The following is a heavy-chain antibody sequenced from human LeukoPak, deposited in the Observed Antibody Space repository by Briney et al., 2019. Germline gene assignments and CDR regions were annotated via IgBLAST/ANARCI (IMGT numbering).Heavy chain of an antibody. CDR3: ARDGADGMYYYYGMDV. CDR1: GGSFSGYY. Sequence: SETLSLTCAVYGGSFSGYYWSWIRQPPGKGLEWIGEINHSGSTNYNPSLKSRVTISVDTSKNQFSLKLSSVTAADTAVYYCARDGADGMYYYYGMDVWGQGTTVTVSS. D-gene: IGHD3-16*01. J-gene: IGHJ6*02. V-gene: IGHV4-34*01. CDR2: INHSGST.